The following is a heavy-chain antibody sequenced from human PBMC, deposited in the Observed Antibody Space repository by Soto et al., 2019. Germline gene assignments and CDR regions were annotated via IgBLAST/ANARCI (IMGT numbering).Heavy chain of an antibody. V-gene: IGHV1-18*01. CDR3: ARVGPSYYDFWSGYPTQDNWFDP. D-gene: IGHD3-3*01. J-gene: IGHJ5*02. Sequence: GASVKVSCKASGYTFTSYGISWVRQAPGQGLEWMGWISAYNGNTNYAQKLQGRVTMTTDTSTSTAYMELRSLRFDDTAVYYCARVGPSYYDFWSGYPTQDNWFDPWGQGTLVTVSS. CDR1: GYTFTSYG. CDR2: ISAYNGNT.